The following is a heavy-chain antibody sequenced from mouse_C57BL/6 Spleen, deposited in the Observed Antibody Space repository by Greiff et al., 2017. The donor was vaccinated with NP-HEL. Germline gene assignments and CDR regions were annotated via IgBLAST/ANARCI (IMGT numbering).Heavy chain of an antibody. J-gene: IGHJ2*01. Sequence: VQLQQSGPELVKPGASVKISCKASGYSFTSYYIHWVKQRPGQGLEWIGWIYPGSGNTKYNEKFKGKATLTADTSSSTAYMQLSSLTSEDSAVYYCARGYYGSSYHYFDYWGQGTTLTVSS. CDR2: IYPGSGNT. CDR3: ARGYYGSSYHYFDY. CDR1: GYSFTSYY. D-gene: IGHD1-1*01. V-gene: IGHV1-66*01.